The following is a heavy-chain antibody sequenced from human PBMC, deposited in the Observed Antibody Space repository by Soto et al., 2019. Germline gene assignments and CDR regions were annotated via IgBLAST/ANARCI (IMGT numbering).Heavy chain of an antibody. CDR2: ISSSSAYI. V-gene: IGHV3-21*01. CDR3: ARDGAYCSGTGCPDYYHYMDV. CDR1: GFTFRDYS. J-gene: IGHJ6*03. D-gene: IGHD2-2*01. Sequence: EVQVLESGGGLVKPGGSMRLSCAASGFTFRDYSMNWVRQAPGKGLEWVSSISSSSAYIYYADSLKGRFTVSSDNAKNSLYLQMNSLRAEDTAVYYCARDGAYCSGTGCPDYYHYMDVWGKGTKVTVAS.